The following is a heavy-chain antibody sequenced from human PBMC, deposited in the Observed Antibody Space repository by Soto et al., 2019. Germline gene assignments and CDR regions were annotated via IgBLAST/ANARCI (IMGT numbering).Heavy chain of an antibody. CDR1: GYTFTSYG. CDR3: ARDWSHRVPWAEFDV. J-gene: IGHJ6*02. CDR2: ISAYNGNT. D-gene: IGHD3-10*01. Sequence: QVQLVQSGAEVKKPGASVKVSCKASGYTFTSYGISWVRQAPGQGLEWMGWISAYNGNTHYAQKLQGRVTMTTDTSTSTACVELRSLRSDDRAVYYCARDWSHRVPWAEFDVWGQGTTVTVSS. V-gene: IGHV1-18*01.